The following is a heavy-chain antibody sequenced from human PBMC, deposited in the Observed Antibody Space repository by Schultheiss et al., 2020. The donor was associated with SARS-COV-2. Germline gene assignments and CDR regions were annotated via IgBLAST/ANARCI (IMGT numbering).Heavy chain of an antibody. Sequence: SETLSLTCTVSGGSISSYYWSWIRQPAGKGLEWIGRIYTSGSTNYNPSLKSRVTISVDTSKNQFSLKLSSVTAADTAVYYCARGDYDFWSGPTRGWFDPWGQGTLVTVSS. V-gene: IGHV4-4*07. CDR1: GGSISSYY. J-gene: IGHJ5*02. CDR3: ARGDYDFWSGPTRGWFDP. CDR2: IYTSGST. D-gene: IGHD3-3*01.